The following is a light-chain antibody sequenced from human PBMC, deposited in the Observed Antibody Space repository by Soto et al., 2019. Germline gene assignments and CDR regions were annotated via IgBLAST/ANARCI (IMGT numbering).Light chain of an antibody. CDR1: QSVRSY. CDR3: QQSSSWPPIT. Sequence: EIVLTQSPATLSLSPGERATLSCRASQSVRSYLAWYQQKPGQAPRLLMYDASNRATGIPARFSGSGSGTDFTLTISSLEPEDFAVYYCQQSSSWPPITFGQGTRLEIK. J-gene: IGKJ5*01. V-gene: IGKV3-11*01. CDR2: DAS.